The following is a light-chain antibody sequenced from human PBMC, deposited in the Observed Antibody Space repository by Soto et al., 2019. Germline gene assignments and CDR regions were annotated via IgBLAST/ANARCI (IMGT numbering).Light chain of an antibody. J-gene: IGLJ3*02. CDR1: SSDIGNYNY. V-gene: IGLV2-18*02. Sequence: QSVLTQPPSVSGSPGQSVTISCTGTSSDIGNYNYVSWYQQAPGTAPKLMIFEVSNRPSGVPDRFPGSKSGNTASLTISGLQAEDEADYYCASNTGTRVFGGGTKLTVL. CDR2: EVS. CDR3: ASNTGTRV.